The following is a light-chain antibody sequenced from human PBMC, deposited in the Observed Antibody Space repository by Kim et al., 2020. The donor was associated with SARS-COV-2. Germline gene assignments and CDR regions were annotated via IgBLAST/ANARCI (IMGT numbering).Light chain of an antibody. J-gene: IGLJ1*01. Sequence: QSVLTQPPSVSGAPGQRVTISCTGSSSNIGAGYDVHWYQQLPGTAPKLLIYGNSNRPSGVPDRFSGSKSGTSASLAITGLQAGDEADYYCKSYDSSLSGSYVFGTGTKVNVL. V-gene: IGLV1-40*01. CDR3: KSYDSSLSGSYV. CDR2: GNS. CDR1: SSNIGAGYD.